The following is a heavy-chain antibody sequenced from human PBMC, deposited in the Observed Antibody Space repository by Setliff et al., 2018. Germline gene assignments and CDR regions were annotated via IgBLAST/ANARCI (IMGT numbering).Heavy chain of an antibody. CDR3: ARVCXTXCCMDV. D-gene: IGHD2-21*01. V-gene: IGHV4-4*07. Sequence: PSETLSLTCTVSGGSMGSYYWTWIRQSAGKGLEWIGRVYTTGSTAFNPSLNSRVHLSLDKSKNQFSLKFYSVTAAYTAVYFCARVCXTXCCMDVWGKGTTVTXSS. CDR1: GGSMGSYY. CDR2: VYTTGST. J-gene: IGHJ6*03.